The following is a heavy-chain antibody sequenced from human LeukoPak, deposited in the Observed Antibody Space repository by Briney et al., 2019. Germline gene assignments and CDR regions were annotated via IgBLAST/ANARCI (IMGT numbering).Heavy chain of an antibody. Sequence: GEPLKISCKGSGYTFTSYWIGWVRQMPGKGLEWMGIVYPGDSDTRYSPSFQGQVTISADKSISTAYLQWSSLKASDTAMYYCARHTSLSDLDYWGQGTLVTVSS. J-gene: IGHJ4*02. V-gene: IGHV5-51*01. CDR1: GYTFTSYW. CDR2: VYPGDSDT. D-gene: IGHD2-2*01. CDR3: ARHTSLSDLDY.